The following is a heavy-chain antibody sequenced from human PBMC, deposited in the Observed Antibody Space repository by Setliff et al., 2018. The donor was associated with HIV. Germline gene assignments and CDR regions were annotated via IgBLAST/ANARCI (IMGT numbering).Heavy chain of an antibody. V-gene: IGHV4-61*02. J-gene: IGHJ4*02. D-gene: IGHD4-17*01. Sequence: PSETLSLTCTVSGGSISSGGFYWYWIRQPAGKGLEWIGRIYTSGTTNYNPSLKSRVTISMDTSKSQFSLRLTPVTAADTAVYYCAKGAGFYGDYTFDHWGQGRQVTVSS. CDR2: IYTSGTT. CDR1: GGSISSGGFY. CDR3: AKGAGFYGDYTFDH.